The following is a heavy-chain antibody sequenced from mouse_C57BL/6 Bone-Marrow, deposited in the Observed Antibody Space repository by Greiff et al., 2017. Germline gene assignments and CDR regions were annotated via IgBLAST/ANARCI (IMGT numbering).Heavy chain of an antibody. CDR2: IHPSDSDT. V-gene: IGHV1-74*01. D-gene: IGHD1-1*01. Sequence: VQLQQSGAELVQPGASVKVSCKASGYTFTSYWMHWVQQRPGQGLEWIGRIHPSDSDTNYNQQFKGKATLTVDKSSSPAYMQLSSLTSEDSAVYYCAIITLRSRFARDYWGQGTSVTVSS. J-gene: IGHJ4*01. CDR3: AIITLRSRFARDY. CDR1: GYTFTSYW.